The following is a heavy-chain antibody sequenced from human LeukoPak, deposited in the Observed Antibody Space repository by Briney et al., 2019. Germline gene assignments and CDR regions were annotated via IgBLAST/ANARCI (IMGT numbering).Heavy chain of an antibody. V-gene: IGHV4-30-2*01. CDR1: GGSISSGGYY. J-gene: IGHJ4*02. Sequence: PSQTLSLTCTVSGGSISSGGYYWSWIRQPPGKGLEWIGYIYHSGSTYYNPSLKSRVTISVDRSKNQFSLKLSSVTAADTAVYYCARTVVPADNFDYWGQGTLVTASS. CDR3: ARTVVPADNFDY. CDR2: IYHSGST. D-gene: IGHD2-2*01.